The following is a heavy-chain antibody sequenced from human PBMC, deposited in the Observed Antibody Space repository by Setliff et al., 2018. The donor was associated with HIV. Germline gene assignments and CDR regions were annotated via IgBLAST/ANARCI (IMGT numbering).Heavy chain of an antibody. D-gene: IGHD1-26*01. J-gene: IGHJ4*02. CDR3: ARAPSGSYSNFDC. V-gene: IGHV4-38-2*01. CDR1: GYSISSGYY. CDR2: IYHSGTT. Sequence: KPSETLSLTCAVSGYSISSGYYWGWIRQPPGKGLEWVGSIYHSGTTNYNPSLKSRVTISVDTSKNQFSLRLSSVTAADTAVYYCARAPSGSYSNFDCWGQGTLVTVSS.